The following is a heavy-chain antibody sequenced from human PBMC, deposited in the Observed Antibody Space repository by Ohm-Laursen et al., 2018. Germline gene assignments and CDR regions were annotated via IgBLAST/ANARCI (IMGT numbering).Heavy chain of an antibody. CDR1: GFTFSSYE. Sequence: GSLRLSCTATGFTFSSYEMNWVRQAPGKGLEWVSYISSSGSTIHYADSVKGRFTISRDNAKNSLYLQMNSLRAEDTAMYYCTTWDSLGGTKGGFDYWGQGTLVTVSP. D-gene: IGHD1-26*01. CDR3: TTWDSLGGTKGGFDY. V-gene: IGHV3-48*03. J-gene: IGHJ4*02. CDR2: ISSSGSTI.